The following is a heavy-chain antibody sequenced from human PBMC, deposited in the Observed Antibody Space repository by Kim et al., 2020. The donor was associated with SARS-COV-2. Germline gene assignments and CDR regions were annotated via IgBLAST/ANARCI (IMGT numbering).Heavy chain of an antibody. V-gene: IGHV3-21*01. CDR1: GFTFNHYT. CDR3: ARANGTWFDP. Sequence: GGSLRLSCAASGFTFNHYTMNWVRQAPGKGLEWVSSISRTTTYIYYADSLKGRFTISRDNAKNSLYLQMNSLRAEDTAMYYCARANGTWFDPWGQGTLVT. D-gene: IGHD1-26*01. J-gene: IGHJ5*02. CDR2: ISRTTTYI.